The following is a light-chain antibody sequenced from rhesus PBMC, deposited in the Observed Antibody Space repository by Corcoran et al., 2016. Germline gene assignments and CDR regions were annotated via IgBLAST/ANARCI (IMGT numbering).Light chain of an antibody. J-gene: IGKJ3*01. V-gene: IGKV1-25*01. CDR2: DAS. Sequence: DIQMTQSPSSLSASVGDRVTITCRAIQGISSYLAWYQQKRGKPPKPRIYDASTLESGVPSRFSGSGSGTDLTITVSSLQPEDFATYYCQKHSSYPFTFGPGTKLDIK. CDR1: QGISSY. CDR3: QKHSSYPFT.